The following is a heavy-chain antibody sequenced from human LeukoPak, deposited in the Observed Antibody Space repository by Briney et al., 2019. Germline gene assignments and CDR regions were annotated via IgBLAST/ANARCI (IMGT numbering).Heavy chain of an antibody. CDR2: MNPNSGNM. J-gene: IGHJ4*02. CDR3: ARGYSPSVRTTGNDY. Sequence: GASVKVSCKASGYTFTSHDINWVRQATGQGLEWMGWMNPNSGNMGYAQKFQGRVTMTRDTSINTAYMQLYSLRSEDTAVYYCARGYSPSVRTTGNDYWGQGTLVTVSS. D-gene: IGHD1-1*01. V-gene: IGHV1-8*01. CDR1: GYTFTSHD.